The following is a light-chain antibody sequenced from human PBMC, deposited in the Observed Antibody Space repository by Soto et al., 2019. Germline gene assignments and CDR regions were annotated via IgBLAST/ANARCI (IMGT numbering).Light chain of an antibody. Sequence: VLAHPASVSGSPGQSITISCTGTSSDVGSYNVVSWYQQHPGKAPKLLIYEVSKRPSGVSDRFSGSKSGNTASLTISGLQAEDEADYHCCSYAGSSSAYVFGTGTKVTVL. J-gene: IGLJ1*01. CDR2: EVS. CDR1: SSDVGSYNV. CDR3: CSYAGSSSAYV. V-gene: IGLV2-23*02.